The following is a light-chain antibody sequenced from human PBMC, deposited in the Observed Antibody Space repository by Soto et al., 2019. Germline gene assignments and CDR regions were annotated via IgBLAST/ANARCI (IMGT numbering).Light chain of an antibody. CDR3: QQYITYWT. V-gene: IGKV1-5*03. CDR2: KAS. J-gene: IGKJ1*01. CDR1: QSISSW. Sequence: DIQMTQSPSTLSASVGDRVTITCRASQSISSWLAWYQQKPGKAPKLLIYKASNLESGVPSSFSGSGSGTEFTLTISSLQPDDFATYYCQQYITYWTFGQGTNVEIK.